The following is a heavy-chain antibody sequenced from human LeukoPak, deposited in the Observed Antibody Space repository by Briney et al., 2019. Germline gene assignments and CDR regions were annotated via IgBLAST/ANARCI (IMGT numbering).Heavy chain of an antibody. J-gene: IGHJ4*02. Sequence: SETLSLTCIVSGGSISGSYWSWIRQAPGKGLDWIGYIHDSGSTNYNPSLKSRLTITIDTSNNQFSLKLSSVTAADTAVYYCARTILEYYYDSNGRYYFDYWGQGTLVTVSS. V-gene: IGHV4-59*01. CDR2: IHDSGST. CDR1: GGSISGSY. D-gene: IGHD3-22*01. CDR3: ARTILEYYYDSNGRYYFDY.